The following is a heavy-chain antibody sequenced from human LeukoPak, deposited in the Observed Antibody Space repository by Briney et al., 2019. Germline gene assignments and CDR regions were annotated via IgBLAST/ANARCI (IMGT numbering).Heavy chain of an antibody. CDR1: VFTFTTYA. CDR3: ASYRNGAFDI. V-gene: IGHV1-18*01. CDR2: ISAYNGDT. D-gene: IGHD1-14*01. Sequence: ASVKVSCKTSVFTFTTYAISWVRQAPRLGLECMGWISAYNGDTNYAKNVQDRVTMTTDTSTSTAYLELRNLRSDDTAVYFCASYRNGAFDIWGQGTTITVSS. J-gene: IGHJ3*02.